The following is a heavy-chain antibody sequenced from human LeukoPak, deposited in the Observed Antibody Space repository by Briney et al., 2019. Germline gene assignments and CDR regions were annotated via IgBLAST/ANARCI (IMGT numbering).Heavy chain of an antibody. Sequence: GSLRLSCAASGFTFSSYAMSWVRQAPGKGLEWIGRIYTSGSTNYNPSLKSRVTMSVDTSKNQFSLKLSSVTAADTAVYYCARGGSVAGEFAFDIWGQGTMVTVSS. V-gene: IGHV4-59*10. CDR1: GFTFSSYA. D-gene: IGHD6-19*01. J-gene: IGHJ3*02. CDR2: IYTSGST. CDR3: ARGGSVAGEFAFDI.